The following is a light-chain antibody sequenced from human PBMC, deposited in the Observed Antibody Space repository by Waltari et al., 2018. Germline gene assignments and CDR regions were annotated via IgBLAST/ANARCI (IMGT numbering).Light chain of an antibody. Sequence: SSELTQDPAVSVALGQTVTITCQGDSLRKFYPKWYQQKPGQAPRLVMYGQNNRPSGIPDRFSGSDSGSTASLTITGTQAEDEAYYYCHSRDNNDDLLGVFGGGTQLTVL. V-gene: IGLV3-19*01. CDR3: HSRDNNDDLLGV. CDR1: SLRKFY. CDR2: GQN. J-gene: IGLJ2*01.